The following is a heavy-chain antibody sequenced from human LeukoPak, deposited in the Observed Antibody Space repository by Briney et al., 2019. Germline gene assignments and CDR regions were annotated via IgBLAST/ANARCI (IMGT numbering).Heavy chain of an antibody. D-gene: IGHD5-12*01. CDR2: ISAYNGNT. V-gene: IGHV1-18*01. Sequence: GASVKVSYKASGYTFTSYGISWVRQAPGQGLEWMGWISAYNGNTNYAQKLQVRVTMTTDTSTSTAYMELRSLRSDDTAVYYCARAPSVATTAYYYYYYYMDVWGKGTTVTVSS. J-gene: IGHJ6*03. CDR3: ARAPSVATTAYYYYYYYMDV. CDR1: GYTFTSYG.